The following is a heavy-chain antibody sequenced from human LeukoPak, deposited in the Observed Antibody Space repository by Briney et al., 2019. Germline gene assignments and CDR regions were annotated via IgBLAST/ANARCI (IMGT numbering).Heavy chain of an antibody. J-gene: IGHJ6*02. V-gene: IGHV1-3*01. CDR1: GYTFTSYA. D-gene: IGHD3-10*01. CDR3: ARVGYYGSGSYYNDYGMDV. Sequence: ASVKVSCKASGYTFTSYAMHWVRQAPGQRLEWMGWINDGNGNTKYSQKFQGRVTIARDTSASTAYMELSSLRSEDTAVHYCARVGYYGSGSYYNDYGMDVWGQGTTVTVSS. CDR2: INDGNGNT.